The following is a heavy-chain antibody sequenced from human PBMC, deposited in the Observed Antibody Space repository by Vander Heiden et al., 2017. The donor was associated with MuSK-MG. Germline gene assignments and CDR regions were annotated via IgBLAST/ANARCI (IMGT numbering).Heavy chain of an antibody. CDR3: GRGEVGATNGMDV. Sequence: QVQLQASGPGLVKPSETLSLTCTVSGGSISSYYRSWIRQPPGKGLEWIGYIYYSGSTNYNPSLKSRVTRSVDTSKNQFSLKLSSVTAADTAVDYCGRGEVGATNGMDVWCQGPT. V-gene: IGHV4-59*01. J-gene: IGHJ6*02. D-gene: IGHD1-26*01. CDR2: IYYSGST. CDR1: GGSISSYY.